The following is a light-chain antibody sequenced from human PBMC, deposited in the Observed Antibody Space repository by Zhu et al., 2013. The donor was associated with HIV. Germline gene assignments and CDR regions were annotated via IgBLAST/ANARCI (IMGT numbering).Light chain of an antibody. CDR1: QDISSW. Sequence: DIQMTQSPSIVSASVGDRVTITCRASQDISSWLAWYQQKPGKAPKLLIFAASSLQSGVPSRFSGSGSGTYFTLTITSLQPEDFATYYCQQANSFRLAFGGGTKVEIK. CDR2: AAS. V-gene: IGKV1D-12*01. CDR3: QQANSFRLA. J-gene: IGKJ4*01.